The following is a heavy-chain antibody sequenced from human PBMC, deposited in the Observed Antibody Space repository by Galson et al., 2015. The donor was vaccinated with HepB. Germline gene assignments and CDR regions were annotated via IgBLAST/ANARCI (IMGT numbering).Heavy chain of an antibody. CDR2: ISAYNGNT. V-gene: IGHV1-18*04. CDR3: ARAPEYYYDSSGYYFLKFDYYYGMDV. CDR1: GYTFTSYG. D-gene: IGHD3-22*01. J-gene: IGHJ6*02. Sequence: SVKVSCKASGYTFTSYGISWVRQAPGQGLEWMGWISAYNGNTNYAQKLQGRVTMTTDTSTSTAYMELRSLRSDDTAVYYCARAPEYYYDSSGYYFLKFDYYYGMDVWGQGTTVTVSS.